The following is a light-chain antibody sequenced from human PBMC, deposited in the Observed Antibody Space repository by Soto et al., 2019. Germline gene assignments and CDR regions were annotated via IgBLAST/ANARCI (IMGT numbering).Light chain of an antibody. CDR3: CSYAGDNMYV. CDR2: EGS. Sequence: QSVLPQTASVSGSPGQSITISCTGTSGGIGRYNLVSWFQKHPGKVPKLMIYEGSKRPSGVSDRFSGSKSGNTASLTISGLQAEDEADYYCCSYAGDNMYVFGTGTKVTVL. CDR1: SGGIGRYNL. V-gene: IGLV2-23*01. J-gene: IGLJ1*01.